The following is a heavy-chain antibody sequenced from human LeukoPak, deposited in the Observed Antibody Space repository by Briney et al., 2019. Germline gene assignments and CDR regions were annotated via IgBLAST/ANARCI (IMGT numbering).Heavy chain of an antibody. CDR2: TYYRSRWGN. V-gene: IGHV6-1*01. Sequence: SQTLSLTCALSGDSFSNNIATWNWVRQSPSRGLEWLGRTYYRSRWGNDYAISVKGRITINPDTSRNQFSLQLNSVTPEDTAVYYCVRDSDDYYWALDFWGQGTPVTVSS. CDR3: VRDSDDYYWALDF. D-gene: IGHD3-10*01. J-gene: IGHJ4*02. CDR1: GDSFSNNIAT.